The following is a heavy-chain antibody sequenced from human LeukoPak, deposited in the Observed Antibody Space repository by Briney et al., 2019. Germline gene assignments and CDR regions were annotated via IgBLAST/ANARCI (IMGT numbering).Heavy chain of an antibody. V-gene: IGHV3-64*01. CDR1: GFTFSSYV. Sequence: GGSLRLSCAASGFTFSSYVMHWVRQAPGKGLEYVSAISSNGGSTYYANSVKGRFTISRDNSKNTLYLQMGSLRAEDMAVYYCARDSDSSGYYYGMDVWGQGTTVTVSS. D-gene: IGHD3-22*01. CDR3: ARDSDSSGYYYGMDV. J-gene: IGHJ6*02. CDR2: ISSNGGST.